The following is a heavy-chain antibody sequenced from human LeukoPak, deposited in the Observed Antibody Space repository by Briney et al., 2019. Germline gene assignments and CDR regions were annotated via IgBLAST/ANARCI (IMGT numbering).Heavy chain of an antibody. CDR1: GFTFSDYS. D-gene: IGHD6-13*01. J-gene: IGHJ4*02. CDR3: ARESGYSSSWYFDY. Sequence: PGESLRLSCAASGFTFSDYSMNWVRQAPGKGLEWVSSISSSSSYIFYADSVRGRFSISRDNAKNSLYLQMNSLRSEDTAVYYCARESGYSSSWYFDYWGQGTLVTVSS. V-gene: IGHV3-21*04. CDR2: ISSSSSYI.